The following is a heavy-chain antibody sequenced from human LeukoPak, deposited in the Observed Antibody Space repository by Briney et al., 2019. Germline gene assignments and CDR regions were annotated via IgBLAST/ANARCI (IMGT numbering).Heavy chain of an antibody. D-gene: IGHD2-15*01. CDR3: ARCSYYYYYMDV. CDR2: IYYSGST. V-gene: IGHV4-59*01. Sequence: SETLSLTCTVSGGSISSYYWSWIRQPPGKGLEWIGYIYYSGSTNYNPSLESRVTISVDTSKNQFSLKLSSVTAADTAVYYCARCSYYYYYMDVWGKGTTVTISS. J-gene: IGHJ6*03. CDR1: GGSISSYY.